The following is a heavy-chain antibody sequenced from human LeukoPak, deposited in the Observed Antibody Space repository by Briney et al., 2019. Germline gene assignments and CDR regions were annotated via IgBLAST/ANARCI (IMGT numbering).Heavy chain of an antibody. D-gene: IGHD1-26*01. Sequence: PGGSLRLSCAASGFTFSSFALSWVRQGPGKGLEWVSGISGSGGSTYYADSVKGRLTISRDNSNNRLYLQMNSLRAEDTAVYYCAKDKGSGTYPPYWGQGTLVTVSS. J-gene: IGHJ4*02. V-gene: IGHV3-23*01. CDR1: GFTFSSFA. CDR2: ISGSGGST. CDR3: AKDKGSGTYPPY.